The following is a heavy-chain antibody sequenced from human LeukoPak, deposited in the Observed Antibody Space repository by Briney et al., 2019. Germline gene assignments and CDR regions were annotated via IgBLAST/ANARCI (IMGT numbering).Heavy chain of an antibody. CDR1: GFTFSTYA. Sequence: GGSLRLSCAASGFTFSTYAMSWVRQAPGKGLEWVSAISGSGGSTYYADSVKGRFTISRDSSKNTLYLQMNSLRAEDTSIYFCAKALEKETVIALDSWGQGTLVTVSS. D-gene: IGHD6-13*01. V-gene: IGHV3-23*01. J-gene: IGHJ4*02. CDR3: AKALEKETVIALDS. CDR2: ISGSGGST.